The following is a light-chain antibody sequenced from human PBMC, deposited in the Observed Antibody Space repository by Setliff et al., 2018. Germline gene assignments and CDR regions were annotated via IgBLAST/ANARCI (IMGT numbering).Light chain of an antibody. CDR1: SNDVGSYDL. J-gene: IGLJ1*01. V-gene: IGLV2-14*03. CDR3: NAYTAGTTYV. Sequence: QSVLTQPASVSGPPGQSIAISCSGTSNDVGSYDLVSWYQQHPGKAPKLIIYGVSDRPSGVSSRFSGSKSGNTASLTISGLQTEDEADYYCNAYTAGTTYVFGTGTKVTVL. CDR2: GVS.